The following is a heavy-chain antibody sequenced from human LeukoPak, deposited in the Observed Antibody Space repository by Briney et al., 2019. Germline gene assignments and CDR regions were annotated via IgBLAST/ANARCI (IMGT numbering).Heavy chain of an antibody. V-gene: IGHV4-59*01. D-gene: IGHD3-3*01. CDR2: IYYSGST. J-gene: IGHJ4*02. Sequence: SETLSLTCTVSGGSISSYYWSWIRQPPGKGLEWIGYIYYSGSTNYNPSLKSRVTISVDTSKNQFSLKLSSVAAADTAVYYCARVSVSSRYDFWSGSIYYFDYWGQGTLVTVSS. CDR3: ARVSVSSRYDFWSGSIYYFDY. CDR1: GGSISSYY.